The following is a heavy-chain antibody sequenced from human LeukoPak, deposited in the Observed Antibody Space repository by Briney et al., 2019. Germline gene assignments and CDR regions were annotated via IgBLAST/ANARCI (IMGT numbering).Heavy chain of an antibody. CDR3: ANGDGFDY. J-gene: IGHJ4*02. D-gene: IGHD2-8*01. CDR2: INQYGSEK. V-gene: IGHV3-7*01. Sequence: GGSLRLSRATSGFTFSTYWMSWVRQAPGKGLEWVANINQYGSEKYYVDSVKGRFTISRDNAKSSLYLQMNSLRADDTAVYYCANGDGFDYWGQGTLVTVSS. CDR1: GFTFSTYW.